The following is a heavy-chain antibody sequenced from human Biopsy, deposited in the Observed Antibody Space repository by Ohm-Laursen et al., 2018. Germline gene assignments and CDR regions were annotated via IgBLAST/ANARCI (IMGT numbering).Heavy chain of an antibody. Sequence: SLRLSCSATGFTFDDYAMHWVRHAPGKGLEWVSGISWHNGSRGYADSVKGRFTISRDNAKKLLYLQMNSLRAEDTALYYCAKDVRVKVQLDGMDVWGQGTTVTVSS. CDR2: ISWHNGSR. V-gene: IGHV3-9*01. J-gene: IGHJ6*02. D-gene: IGHD1-1*01. CDR1: GFTFDDYA. CDR3: AKDVRVKVQLDGMDV.